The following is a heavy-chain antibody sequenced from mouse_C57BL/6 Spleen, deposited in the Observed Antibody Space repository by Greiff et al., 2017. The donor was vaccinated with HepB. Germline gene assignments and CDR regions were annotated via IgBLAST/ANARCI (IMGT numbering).Heavy chain of an antibody. Sequence: QVHVKQPGAELVRPGSSVKLSCKASGYTFTSYWMDWVKQRPGQGLEWIGNIYPSDSETHYNQKFKDKATLTVDKSSSTAYMQLSSLTSEDSAVYYCARGGLFAYWGQGTLVTVSA. CDR1: GYTFTSYW. CDR2: IYPSDSET. V-gene: IGHV1-61*01. J-gene: IGHJ3*01. CDR3: ARGGLFAY.